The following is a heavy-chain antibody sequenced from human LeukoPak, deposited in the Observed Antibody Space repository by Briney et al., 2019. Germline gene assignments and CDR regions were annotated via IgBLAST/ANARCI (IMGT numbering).Heavy chain of an antibody. D-gene: IGHD3-22*01. J-gene: IGHJ4*02. CDR3: ARENYFAGGGYGADF. CDR1: GVSISSNY. CDR2: VHTSGES. Sequence: NPSETLSLTCTVSGVSISSNYWSWIRQPAGKGLEWIGRVHTSGESNYHPSLKTRVTMSADTSKNQFSLRLSSVTAADTAVYFCARENYFAGGGYGADFWGQGTLVTVSS. V-gene: IGHV4-4*07.